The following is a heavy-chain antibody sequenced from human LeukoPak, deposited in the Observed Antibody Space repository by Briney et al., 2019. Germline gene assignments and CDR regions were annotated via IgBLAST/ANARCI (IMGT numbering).Heavy chain of an antibody. CDR2: IIPIFGTA. D-gene: IGHD6-19*01. CDR1: GGTFSSYA. Sequence: ASVKVSCKASGGTFSSYAISWVRQAPGQGLEWMGGIIPIFGTANYAQKFQGRVTITADESTSTAYMELSSLRSEDTAVYYCARGIAVVHYFDYWGQGTLVTVSS. CDR3: ARGIAVVHYFDY. J-gene: IGHJ4*02. V-gene: IGHV1-69*13.